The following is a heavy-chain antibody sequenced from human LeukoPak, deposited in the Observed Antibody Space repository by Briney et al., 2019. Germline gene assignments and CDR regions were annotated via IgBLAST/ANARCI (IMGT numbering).Heavy chain of an antibody. CDR3: ARGIRGSRWFEP. J-gene: IGHJ5*02. Sequence: ASVKVSCKASGYTFTSLDVNWVRQATGQGLEWIGWMNPNTGNTGYAQRFQGRVTMTRDTSINTAYMELSSLTSEDTAVYYCARGIRGSRWFEPWGQGTLVTVSS. V-gene: IGHV1-8*01. CDR2: MNPNTGNT. CDR1: GYTFTSLD.